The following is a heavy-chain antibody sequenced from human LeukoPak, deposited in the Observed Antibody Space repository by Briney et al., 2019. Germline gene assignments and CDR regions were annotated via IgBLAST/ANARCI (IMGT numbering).Heavy chain of an antibody. CDR1: GFTFSSYW. J-gene: IGHJ5*02. CDR2: INSDGSST. CDR3: ARGDGDQPKYYWFDP. V-gene: IGHV3-74*01. Sequence: GGSLRLSCAASGFTFSSYWMHWVRQAPGKGLVWVSRINSDGSSTSYADSVKGRFTISRDNAKNTLYLQMNSLRAEDTAVYYCARGDGDQPKYYWFDPWGQGTLVTVSS. D-gene: IGHD4-17*01.